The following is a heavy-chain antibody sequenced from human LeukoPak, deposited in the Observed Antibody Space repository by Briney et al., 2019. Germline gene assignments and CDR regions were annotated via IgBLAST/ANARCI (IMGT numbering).Heavy chain of an antibody. Sequence: SVKVSCKASGFTFTSSAMQWVRQARGQRLEWIGWIVVGSGNTNYAQKFQERVTITRDMSTSTAYMELSSLRSEDTAVYYCAADPRPSEQWLAAYYYYGMDVWGQGTTVTVSS. CDR2: IVVGSGNT. V-gene: IGHV1-58*02. CDR1: GFTFTSSA. D-gene: IGHD6-19*01. CDR3: AADPRPSEQWLAAYYYYGMDV. J-gene: IGHJ6*02.